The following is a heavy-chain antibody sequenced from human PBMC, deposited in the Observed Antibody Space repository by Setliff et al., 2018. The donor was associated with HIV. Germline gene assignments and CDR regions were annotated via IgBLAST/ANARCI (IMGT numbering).Heavy chain of an antibody. CDR1: GGSLSGYY. CDR3: ARGVVDYDFWSGSGDYYYMDV. V-gene: IGHV4-34*01. CDR2: VSHTGST. Sequence: SETLSLTCAVYGGSLSGYYWRWIRQPPGKGLEWIGDVSHTGSTNYNPSLKSRITISADTPKNQFSLKLSSVTAADTAVYYCARGVVDYDFWSGSGDYYYMDVWGKGTTVTVSS. J-gene: IGHJ6*03. D-gene: IGHD3-3*01.